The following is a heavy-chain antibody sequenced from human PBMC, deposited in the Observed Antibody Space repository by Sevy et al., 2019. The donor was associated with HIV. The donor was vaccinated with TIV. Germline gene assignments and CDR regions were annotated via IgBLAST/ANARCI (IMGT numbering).Heavy chain of an antibody. CDR3: ARHGAVQLAFGMDV. V-gene: IGHV4-61*03. D-gene: IGHD1-1*01. J-gene: IGHJ6*02. Sequence: ETLSLTCTVSGGSVSSGRYYWSWIRQPPGKGLEWIGYFYDSGRTKYNPSLKSRVTIAVDMSKNPFSLKLTSVTAADTAVYYCARHGAVQLAFGMDVWGQRTRVTVSS. CDR1: GGSVSSGRYY. CDR2: FYDSGRT.